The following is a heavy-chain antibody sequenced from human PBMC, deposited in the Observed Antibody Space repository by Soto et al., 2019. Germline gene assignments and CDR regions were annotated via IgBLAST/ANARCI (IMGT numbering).Heavy chain of an antibody. V-gene: IGHV3-7*01. D-gene: IGHD6-25*01. Sequence: EVQLVESGGGLVQPGGSLRLSCETSGFTLSNYWMTWVSQAPEKGLEWVANIKKDGSQKNFVDSVKGRFTISRDNAKNSLYLQMDSLRVEDTAIYYCVKEIASAQWGQGTRFTVSS. CDR1: GFTLSNYW. CDR2: IKKDGSQK. J-gene: IGHJ4*02. CDR3: VKEIASAQ.